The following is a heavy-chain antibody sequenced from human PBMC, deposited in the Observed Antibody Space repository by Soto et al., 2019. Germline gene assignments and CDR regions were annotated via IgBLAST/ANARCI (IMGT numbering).Heavy chain of an antibody. V-gene: IGHV4-34*01. CDR3: AEVGYSGSWYEGDY. CDR1: GGSFSGYY. D-gene: IGHD6-13*01. CDR2: INHSGST. Sequence: QVQLQQWGAGLLKPSETLSLTCAVYGGSFSGYYWSWIRQPPGKGLEWIGEINHSGSTNYNPSLKSRVTISVATSKNRFSRKLSSGTATDRAVYYGAEVGYSGSWYEGDYWGREPWSPSPQ. J-gene: IGHJ4*02.